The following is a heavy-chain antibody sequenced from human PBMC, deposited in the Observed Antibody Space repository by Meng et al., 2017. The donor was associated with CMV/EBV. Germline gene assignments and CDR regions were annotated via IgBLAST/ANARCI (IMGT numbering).Heavy chain of an antibody. V-gene: IGHV3-33*06. CDR3: AKVSRESYGDPPG. CDR2: RCGDGMNN. D-gene: IGHD4-17*01. Sequence: AGSGFTLCGFGMRRLRPGPGKGLVWVAVRCGDGMNNAYADSVKCRVTSSRDNSKNTLYLQMNSLRAEDTDVYYCAKVSRESYGDPPGWGQGTLVTVSS. J-gene: IGHJ4*02. CDR1: GFTLCGFG.